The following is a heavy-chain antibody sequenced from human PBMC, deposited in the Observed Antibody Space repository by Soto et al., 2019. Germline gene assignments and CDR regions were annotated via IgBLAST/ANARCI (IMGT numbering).Heavy chain of an antibody. Sequence: ASVKVSCTAYGYTFSDFSMHWVRQAPGQGLEWVGWMNPDTGGTNYAQKFQGWVTMTRDTSISTAYMELSRLRSDDTAVYYCARDPYTSSSGYYYGMDVWGQGTTVTVSS. D-gene: IGHD6-13*01. V-gene: IGHV1-2*04. CDR3: ARDPYTSSSGYYYGMDV. CDR2: MNPDTGGT. J-gene: IGHJ6*02. CDR1: GYTFSDFS.